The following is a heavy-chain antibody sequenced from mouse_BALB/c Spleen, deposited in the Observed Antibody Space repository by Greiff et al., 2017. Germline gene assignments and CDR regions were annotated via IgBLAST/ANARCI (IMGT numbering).Heavy chain of an antibody. J-gene: IGHJ1*01. V-gene: IGHV1-87*01. D-gene: IGHD2-1*01. CDR2: IYPGDGDT. Sequence: VQLQQSGAELARPGASVKLSCKASGYTFTSYWMQWVKQRPGQGLEWIGAIYPGDGDTRYTQKFKGKATLTADKSSSTAYMQLSSLASEDSAVYYCARGGYGNYGWYFDVWGAGTTVTVSS. CDR3: ARGGYGNYGWYFDV. CDR1: GYTFTSYW.